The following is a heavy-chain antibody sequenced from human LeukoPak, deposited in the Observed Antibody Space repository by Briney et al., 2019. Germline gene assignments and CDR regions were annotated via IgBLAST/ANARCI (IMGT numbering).Heavy chain of an antibody. CDR3: ARVGEDIVAPRWWFDP. V-gene: IGHV4-39*07. CDR2: IYYSGST. D-gene: IGHD2-15*01. J-gene: IGHJ5*02. CDR1: GGSISSSSYY. Sequence: SETLSLTCTVSGGSISSSSYYWGWIRQPPGKGLEWIGSIYYSGSTYYNPSLKSRVTISVDTSKNQFSLKLSSVTAADTAVYYCARVGEDIVAPRWWFDPWGQGTLVTVSS.